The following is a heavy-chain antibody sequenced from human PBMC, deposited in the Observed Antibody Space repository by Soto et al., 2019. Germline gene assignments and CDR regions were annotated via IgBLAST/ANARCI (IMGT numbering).Heavy chain of an antibody. V-gene: IGHV4-59*08. D-gene: IGHD3-10*01. J-gene: IGHJ4*02. CDR3: ARHMVRGVPFGY. CDR1: GGSISSYY. CDR2: IYFRGST. Sequence: SDTLSLTCTVSGGSISSYYWSWIRQPPGKGLEWIGYIYFRGSTNYNPSLKSRVTISVDTSKNQFSLKLSSVTAADTAVYYCARHMVRGVPFGYWGQGTLVTGSS.